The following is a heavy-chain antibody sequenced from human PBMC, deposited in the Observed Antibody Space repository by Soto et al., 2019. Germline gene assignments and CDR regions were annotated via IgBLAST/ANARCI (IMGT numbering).Heavy chain of an antibody. Sequence: QVQLVESGGGVVQPGRSLRLSCAASGFTFSSYAMHWVRQAPGKGLEWVAVISYDGSNKYYADSVKGRFTSSRDNSKNTLYRQINSLRAEDTDVYYCARQPPVYAMRGSFDYWGQGTLVTVSS. CDR1: GFTFSSYA. CDR3: ARQPPVYAMRGSFDY. J-gene: IGHJ4*02. D-gene: IGHD2-8*01. CDR2: ISYDGSNK. V-gene: IGHV3-30-3*01.